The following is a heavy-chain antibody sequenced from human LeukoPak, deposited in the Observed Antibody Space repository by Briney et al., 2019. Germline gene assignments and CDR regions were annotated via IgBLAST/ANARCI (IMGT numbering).Heavy chain of an antibody. D-gene: IGHD2-8*02. V-gene: IGHV4-4*07. CDR3: ARDNQRTGGGPSPRQYYLGLDV. Sequence: PSETLSLTCSVSGTSVIRYHGTWIRQSAGKGLEWIGRVFSNGTIDYNPSLKTRVSIAVASSNSQASLRLTSLTAADTAVYYCARDNQRTGGGPSPRQYYLGLDVWGQGTTVTISS. CDR2: VFSNGTI. J-gene: IGHJ6*02. CDR1: GTSVIRYH.